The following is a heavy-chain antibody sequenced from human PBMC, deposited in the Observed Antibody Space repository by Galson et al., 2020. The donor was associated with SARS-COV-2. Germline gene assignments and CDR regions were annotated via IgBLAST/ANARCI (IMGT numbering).Heavy chain of an antibody. D-gene: IGHD3-3*01. J-gene: IGHJ1*01. CDR3: ASPWSGTYVWWPVQH. CDR1: GFTFSSYG. CDR2: ISYDGNNK. Sequence: GESLKISCAASGFTFSSYGMHWVRQAPGKGLEWVAAISYDGNNKYYADSVKGRFTISRDNSKNTLYLQMNSLRAEDTAVYYCASPWSGTYVWWPVQHWGQGTLVTVSS. V-gene: IGHV3-30*03.